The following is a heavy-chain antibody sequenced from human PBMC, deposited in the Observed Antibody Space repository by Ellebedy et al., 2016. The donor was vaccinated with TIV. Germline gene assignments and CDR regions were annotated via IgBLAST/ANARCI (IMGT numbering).Heavy chain of an antibody. CDR3: ARMRIAVAGVNVYYYYYGMDV. J-gene: IGHJ6*02. Sequence: AASVKVSCKASGGTFSSYAISWVRQAPGQGLEWMGRIIPILGIANYAQKFQGRVTMTTDTSTSTAYMELRSLRSDDTAVYYCARMRIAVAGVNVYYYYYGMDVWGQGTTVTVSS. CDR2: IIPILGIA. D-gene: IGHD6-19*01. V-gene: IGHV1-69*04. CDR1: GGTFSSYA.